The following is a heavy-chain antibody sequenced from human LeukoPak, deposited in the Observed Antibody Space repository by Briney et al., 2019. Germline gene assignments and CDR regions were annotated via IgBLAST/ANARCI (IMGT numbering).Heavy chain of an antibody. V-gene: IGHV4-39*07. CDR2: IYYSGST. D-gene: IGHD5-18*01. CDR3: AGAFRWYSYGPSDY. CDR1: GGSISSSSYY. J-gene: IGHJ4*02. Sequence: SETLSLTCTVSGGSISSSSYYWGWIRQPPGKGLEWIGSIYYSGSTYYNPPLKSRVTISVDTSKNQFSLKLSSVTAADTAVYYCAGAFRWYSYGPSDYWGQGTLVTVSS.